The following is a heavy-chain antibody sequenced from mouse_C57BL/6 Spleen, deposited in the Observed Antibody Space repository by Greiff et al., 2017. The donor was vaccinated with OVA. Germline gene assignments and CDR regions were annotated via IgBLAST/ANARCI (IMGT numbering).Heavy chain of an antibody. CDR1: GYTFTSYW. V-gene: IGHV1-64*01. CDR2: IHPNSGST. Sequence: QVQLQQPGAELVKPGASVKLSCKASGYTFTSYWMHWVKQRPGQGLEWIGMIHPNSGSTNYNEKFKSKATLTVDKSSSTAYMQLSSLTSEDSAVYYCARSGYYGSSCGLFGVWGTGTTVTVSS. D-gene: IGHD1-1*01. J-gene: IGHJ1*03. CDR3: ARSGYYGSSCGLFGV.